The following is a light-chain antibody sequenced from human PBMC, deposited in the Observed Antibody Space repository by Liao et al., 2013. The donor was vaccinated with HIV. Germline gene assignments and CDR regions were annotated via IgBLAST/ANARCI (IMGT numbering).Light chain of an antibody. CDR3: QAWDSNSWV. Sequence: SYELTQPPSVSVSPGQTASITCSGDKLGDKYVCWYQQKPGQSPILVIHQDSKRPSGIPERFSGSNSGNTATLTISGTQAMDEAAYYCQAWDSNSWVFGGGTELTVL. CDR2: QDS. CDR1: KLGDKY. V-gene: IGLV3-1*01. J-gene: IGLJ3*02.